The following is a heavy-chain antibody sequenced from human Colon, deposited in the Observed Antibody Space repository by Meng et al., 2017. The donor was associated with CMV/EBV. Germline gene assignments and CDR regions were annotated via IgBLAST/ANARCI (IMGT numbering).Heavy chain of an antibody. CDR3: AKEFVLGTHLDH. CDR2: IRYDGTKA. Sequence: GGSLRLSCSASGFTFNTFGMHWVRQAPGKGLEWVAFIRYDGTKADYADSVTGRFTISRDNAKNSLHLQMTSLRPEDSAVYYCAKEFVLGTHLDHWGQGTLVTVS. CDR1: GFTFNTFG. V-gene: IGHV3-30*02. D-gene: IGHD2-21*02. J-gene: IGHJ4*02.